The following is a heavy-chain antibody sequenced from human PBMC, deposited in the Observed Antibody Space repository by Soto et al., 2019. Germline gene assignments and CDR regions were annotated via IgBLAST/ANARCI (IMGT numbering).Heavy chain of an antibody. CDR1: GYTFTSYG. V-gene: IGHV1-18*04. CDR2: ISAYNGNT. J-gene: IGHJ4*02. D-gene: IGHD6-6*01. CDR3: AGLSIAARGSVEGHNYFDY. Sequence: ASVKVSCKASGYTFTSYGISWVRQAPGQGLEWMGWISAYNGNTNYAQKLQGRVTMTTDTSTSTAYMELSSLRSEDTAVYYCAGLSIAARGSVEGHNYFDYWGQGTLVTVSS.